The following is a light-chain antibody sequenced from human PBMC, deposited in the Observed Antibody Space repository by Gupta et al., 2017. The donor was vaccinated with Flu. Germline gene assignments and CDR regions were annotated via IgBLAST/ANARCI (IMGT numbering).Light chain of an antibody. CDR3: AEWDDSLNGPV. V-gene: IGLV1-44*01. CDR1: SSNIGSNT. J-gene: IGLJ3*02. Sequence: QSVLTQPPSASGTPGQRVTISCSGSSSNIGSNTVNWYQQLPGTAPKLLIYNNNRRPSGVPDRFSGSKSGTTASLAISGLQSEDEADYYCAEWDDSLNGPVFGGGTKLTVL. CDR2: NNN.